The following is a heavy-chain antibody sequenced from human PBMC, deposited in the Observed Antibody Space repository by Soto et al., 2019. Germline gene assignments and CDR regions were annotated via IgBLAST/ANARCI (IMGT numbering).Heavy chain of an antibody. Sequence: QVQVVQSGAEVKKPESSVKVSCKPSGGTFNTYTVNWVRLAPGHGLEWMGRFIPILDMANYAQKFQDRVTITADRSTFTAYMELNSRTSDDTAVDYCAITYCRDSSWPRDFDFWGPGTRVTVSS. J-gene: IGHJ4*02. V-gene: IGHV1-69*02. CDR1: GGTFNTYT. D-gene: IGHD2-21*01. CDR2: FIPILDMA. CDR3: AITYCRDSSWPRDFDF.